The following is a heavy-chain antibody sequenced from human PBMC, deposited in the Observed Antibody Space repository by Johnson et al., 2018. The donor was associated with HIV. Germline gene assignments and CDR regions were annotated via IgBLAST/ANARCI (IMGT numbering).Heavy chain of an antibody. CDR2: IRYDGSNK. CDR1: GFTFSSYG. D-gene: IGHD1-26*01. J-gene: IGHJ3*02. CDR3: AKDPYSGSPIDI. V-gene: IGHV3-30*02. Sequence: QMQLVESGGGVVQPGGSLRLSCAASGFTFSSYGMHWVRQAPGKGLEWVAFIRYDGSNKYYADSVKGRFNISRDNSKNTLYLQMNSLRAEDTAVYYCAKDPYSGSPIDIWGQGTMVTVSS.